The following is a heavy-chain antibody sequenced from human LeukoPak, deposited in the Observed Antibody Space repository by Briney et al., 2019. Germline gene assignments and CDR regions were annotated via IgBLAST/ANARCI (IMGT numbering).Heavy chain of an antibody. CDR3: ARGVNSGYVSLVRTFDY. CDR1: GGSFSGYY. J-gene: IGHJ4*02. Sequence: SETLSLTCAVYGGSFSGYYWSWIRQPPGKGLEWIGEINHSGSTNYNPSLKSRVTISVDTSKNQFSLKLSSVTAADTAVYYCARGVNSGYVSLVRTFDYWGQGTLATVSS. V-gene: IGHV4-34*01. D-gene: IGHD5-12*01. CDR2: INHSGST.